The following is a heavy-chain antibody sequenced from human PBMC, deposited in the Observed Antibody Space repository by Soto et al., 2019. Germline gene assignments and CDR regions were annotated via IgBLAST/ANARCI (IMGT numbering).Heavy chain of an antibody. CDR1: GGSFSGYY. Sequence: QVQLQQWGAGLLKPSETLSLTCAVYGGSFSGYYWSWIRQPPGKGLEWIGEINHSGSTNYNPSLKSRVTISVDTSKTQFSLKLSSVTAADTAVYYCARGLYYDSSGYRGYYYGMDVWGQGTTVTVSS. V-gene: IGHV4-34*01. J-gene: IGHJ6*02. CDR3: ARGLYYDSSGYRGYYYGMDV. D-gene: IGHD3-22*01. CDR2: INHSGST.